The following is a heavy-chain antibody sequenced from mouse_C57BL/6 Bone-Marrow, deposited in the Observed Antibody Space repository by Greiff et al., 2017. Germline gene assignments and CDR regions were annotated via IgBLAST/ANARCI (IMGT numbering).Heavy chain of an antibody. CDR2: IHPSVSAT. CDR3: ASSSDHCDY. CDR1: GYTFTSYW. J-gene: IGHJ2*01. V-gene: IGHV1-74*01. D-gene: IGHD3-2*02. Sequence: QVQLQQPGAELVKPGASVKVSCKASGYTFTSYWMNWVKQRPGQGLEWIGRIHPSVSATNSNQKFKGKATVTVDTASSTAYMQICSLTSEDTAVYYCASSSDHCDYWGQGTTLTVSS.